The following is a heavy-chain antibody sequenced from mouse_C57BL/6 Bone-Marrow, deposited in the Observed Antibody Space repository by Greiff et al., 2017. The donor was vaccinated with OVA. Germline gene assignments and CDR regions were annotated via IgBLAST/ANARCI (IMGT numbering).Heavy chain of an antibody. CDR3: ASGSYFDY. V-gene: IGHV1-69*01. CDR1: GYTFTSYW. CDR2: IDPSDSYT. Sequence: QVQLQQPGAELVMPGASVKLSCKASGYTFTSYWMHWVKQRPGQGLEWIGEIDPSDSYTNYNQKFKGKSTLTVDKSSSTAYMQLRRLTSEDSAVYSCASGSYFDYWGQGTTLTVSS. J-gene: IGHJ2*01.